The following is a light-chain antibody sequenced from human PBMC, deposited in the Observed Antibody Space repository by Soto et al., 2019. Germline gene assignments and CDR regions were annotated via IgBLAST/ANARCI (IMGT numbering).Light chain of an antibody. CDR1: RDINNY. Sequence: DIQMTQSPSAMSASVGDRVTITCRASRDINNYLAWFQQKPGKVPQRLIYAASTLQSGVPSRFSGSGSGTEFTLTISSLQPEDFATYYCLQHKSYPLTFGGGTKVEIK. CDR3: LQHKSYPLT. J-gene: IGKJ4*01. V-gene: IGKV1-17*03. CDR2: AAS.